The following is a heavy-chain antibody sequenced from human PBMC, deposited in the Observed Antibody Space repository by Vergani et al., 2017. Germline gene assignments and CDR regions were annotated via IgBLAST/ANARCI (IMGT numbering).Heavy chain of an antibody. J-gene: IGHJ4*02. CDR3: ARDRGPLLTYYYDSSGYGY. CDR2: ISSSSSYI. Sequence: EVQLVESGGGLVKPGGSLRLSCAASGFTFSSYSMNWDRQAPGKGLEWVSSISSSSSYIYYADSVKGRFTISRDNAKNSLYLQMNSLRAEDTAVYYCARDRGPLLTYYYDSSGYGYWGQGTLVTVSS. D-gene: IGHD3-22*01. V-gene: IGHV3-21*01. CDR1: GFTFSSYS.